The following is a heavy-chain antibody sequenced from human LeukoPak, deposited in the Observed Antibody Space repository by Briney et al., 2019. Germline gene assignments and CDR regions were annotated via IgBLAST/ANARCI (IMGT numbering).Heavy chain of an antibody. D-gene: IGHD2-21*01. CDR1: GGTFSSYA. J-gene: IGHJ6*03. CDR3: ARGRVNYYYYMDV. CDR2: IIPIFGTA. Sequence: ASVKVSCKASGGTFSSYAISWVRQAPGQGLEWMGGIIPIFGTANYAQKFQGRVTITADKSTSTAYMELSSLRSEDTAVYYCARGRVNYYYYMDVWGKGTTVTVSS. V-gene: IGHV1-69*06.